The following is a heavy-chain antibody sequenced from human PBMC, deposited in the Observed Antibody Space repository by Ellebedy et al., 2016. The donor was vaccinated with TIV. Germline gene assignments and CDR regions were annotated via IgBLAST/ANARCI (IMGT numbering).Heavy chain of an antibody. Sequence: GESLKISCAASGFTFSSYGMHWVRQAPGKGLEWVAVIWYDGSNKYYADSVKGRFTISRDNSKNTLYLQMNSLRTEDTAVYYCTRGTQIVVEWFDPWGQGTLVTVSS. CDR1: GFTFSSYG. D-gene: IGHD2-15*01. V-gene: IGHV3-33*01. CDR2: IWYDGSNK. CDR3: TRGTQIVVEWFDP. J-gene: IGHJ5*02.